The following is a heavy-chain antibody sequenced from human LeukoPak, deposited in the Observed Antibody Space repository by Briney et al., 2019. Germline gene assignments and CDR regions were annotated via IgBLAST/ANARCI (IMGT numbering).Heavy chain of an antibody. CDR1: GFSLSTSGVG. J-gene: IGHJ4*02. CDR2: IYWDDDK. V-gene: IGHV2-5*02. D-gene: IGHD1-7*01. CDR3: AHLLGTTPFDY. Sequence: SGPTLMNPTQTLTLICTFSGFSLSTSGVGVGWIRQPPVKALEWLALIYWDDDKRYSPSLKSRLTIIKDTSKNQVLLTMTSMDPVDTATYYCAHLLGTTPFDYWGQGTLVTVSS.